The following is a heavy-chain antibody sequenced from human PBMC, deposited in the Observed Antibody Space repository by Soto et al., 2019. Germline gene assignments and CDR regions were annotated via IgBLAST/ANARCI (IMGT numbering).Heavy chain of an antibody. J-gene: IGHJ6*02. CDR1: GFTFDDYA. CDR3: AKTHGGDDGDQYYYYYYGMDV. Sequence: EVQLVESGGGLVQPGRSLRLSCAASGFTFDDYAMHWVRQAPGKGLEWVSGISWNSGSIGYADSVKGRFTISRDNAKNSLYLQMNSLRAEDTALYYCAKTHGGDDGDQYYYYYYGMDVWGQGTTVTVSS. CDR2: ISWNSGSI. D-gene: IGHD4-17*01. V-gene: IGHV3-9*01.